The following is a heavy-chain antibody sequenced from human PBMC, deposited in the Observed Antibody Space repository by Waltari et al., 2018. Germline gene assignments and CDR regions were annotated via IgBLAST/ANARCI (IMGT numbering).Heavy chain of an antibody. J-gene: IGHJ4*02. CDR2: NNPNNGQP. Sequence: QVQLVQSGAEVKKPGASVKVSCKASGYTFNSYDTNWVRQSIGQGLEWLGWNNPNNGQPGYALKFHVRVSLTMSTSTCTAYMVLSSLTSDDTAVYYCMRNVALNRNFNYWSQGTLVTVSS. CDR1: GYTFNSYD. V-gene: IGHV1-8*01. CDR3: MRNVALNRNFNY. D-gene: IGHD2-8*01.